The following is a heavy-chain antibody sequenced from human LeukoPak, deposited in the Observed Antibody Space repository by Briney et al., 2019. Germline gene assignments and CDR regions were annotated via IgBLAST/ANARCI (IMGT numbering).Heavy chain of an antibody. J-gene: IGHJ4*02. D-gene: IGHD3-10*01. CDR3: AHYVAGTMRDY. Sequence: SETLSLTCTVSGGSITTSGYYWGWVRQPPGKALAWIGSYSGVTDSNPSLESRVTISIDTSNNQLYLTLTSVTAADTAIYYCAHYVAGTMRDYWGQGTVVTVSS. V-gene: IGHV4-39*01. CDR1: GGSITTSGYY. CDR2: YSGVT.